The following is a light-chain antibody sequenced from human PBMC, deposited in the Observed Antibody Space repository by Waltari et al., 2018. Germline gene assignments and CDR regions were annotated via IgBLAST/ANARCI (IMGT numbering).Light chain of an antibody. CDR3: QQNYDALRT. V-gene: IGKV4-1*01. CDR1: HSLLLSSTNKNY. CDR2: WAS. J-gene: IGKJ1*01. Sequence: IVLTQSPDSLAVSLGERATINCSSRHSLLLSSTNKNYFAWYQQKPGQPPRLLIYWASTRESGVPDRFSGSGSGTDFTLTISSLQAEDVAVYFCQQNYDALRTFGHGTKVEIK.